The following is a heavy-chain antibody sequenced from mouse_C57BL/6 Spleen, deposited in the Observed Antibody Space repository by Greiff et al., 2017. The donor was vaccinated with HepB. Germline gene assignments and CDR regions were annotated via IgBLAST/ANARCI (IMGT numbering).Heavy chain of an antibody. V-gene: IGHV5-17*01. J-gene: IGHJ4*01. CDR2: ISSGSSTI. Sequence: EVKVVESGGGLVKPGGSLKLSCAASGFTFSDYGMHWVRQAPEKGLEWVAYISSGSSTIYYADTVKGRFTIARDNARNTLFLQMTSLRSEDTAMYYCARLHYYGSSYYYAMDYWGQGTSVTVSS. CDR1: GFTFSDYG. D-gene: IGHD1-1*01. CDR3: ARLHYYGSSYYYAMDY.